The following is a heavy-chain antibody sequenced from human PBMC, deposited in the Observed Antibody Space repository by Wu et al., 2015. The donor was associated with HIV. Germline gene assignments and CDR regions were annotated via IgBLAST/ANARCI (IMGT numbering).Heavy chain of an antibody. CDR1: GYSFTSYY. CDR2: INPSSGST. V-gene: IGHV1-46*03. Sequence: QVQLVQSGTEVKKPGASVKVSCKASGYSFTSYYMHWVRQAPGQGLEWVGIINPSSGSTTYPQKFQGRVIMTRDTSTSTVYMDVSSLRSEDTALYYCARDLGRIGSGTYYNSFDFWGQGTLVTVSS. D-gene: IGHD3-10*01. CDR3: ARDLGRIGSGTYYNSFDF. J-gene: IGHJ4*02.